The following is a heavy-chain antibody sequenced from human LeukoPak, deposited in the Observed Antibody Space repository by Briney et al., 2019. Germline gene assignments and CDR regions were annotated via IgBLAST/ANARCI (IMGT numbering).Heavy chain of an antibody. CDR3: ASNDGYDYIWGSFRMYYFDY. J-gene: IGHJ4*01. CDR1: GFGFSNYW. D-gene: IGHD3-16*02. Sequence: GGSLGLSCAASGFGFSNYWMSWVRQAPGKGLEWVANIKQDGSQKYYVDSVKGRFTISRDNAKNSLYLEMNSLRAEDTAVYYCASNDGYDYIWGSFRMYYFDYWGHGTLVTVSS. CDR2: IKQDGSQK. V-gene: IGHV3-7*01.